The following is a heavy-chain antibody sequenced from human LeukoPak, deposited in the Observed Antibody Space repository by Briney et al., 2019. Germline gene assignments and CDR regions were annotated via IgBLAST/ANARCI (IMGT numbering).Heavy chain of an antibody. Sequence: SETLSLTCSVSGASFSSSSYYWGWIRQPPGKGLEWIGEINHSGSTNYNPSLKSRVTISVDTSKNQFSPKLSSVTAADTAVYYCARGRLPYYYDSSGYYLRYFDLWGRGTLVTVSS. D-gene: IGHD3-22*01. V-gene: IGHV4-39*07. J-gene: IGHJ2*01. CDR3: ARGRLPYYYDSSGYYLRYFDL. CDR1: GASFSSSSYY. CDR2: INHSGST.